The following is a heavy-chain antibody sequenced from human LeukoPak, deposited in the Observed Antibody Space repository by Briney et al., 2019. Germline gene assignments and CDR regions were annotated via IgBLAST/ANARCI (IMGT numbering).Heavy chain of an antibody. Sequence: VKVSCRASRYTFTASYIHWVRQAPGQGVAWMGWINPNTGGTYYATKFQARVTMTRETSINTAYMELRSLKSDDTAVFYCARDPYYFAVAGTQVDPWGQGTLVTVSS. CDR2: INPNTGGT. V-gene: IGHV1-2*02. CDR3: ARDPYYFAVAGTQVDP. D-gene: IGHD6-19*01. CDR1: RYTFTASY. J-gene: IGHJ5*02.